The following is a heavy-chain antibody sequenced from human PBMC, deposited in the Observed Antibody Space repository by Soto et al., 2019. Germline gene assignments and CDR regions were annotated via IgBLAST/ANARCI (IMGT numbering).Heavy chain of an antibody. J-gene: IGHJ5*02. CDR2: IYYSGST. CDR1: GGSISSGGYY. V-gene: IGHV4-31*03. CDR3: ARSKRQTYYYDSSGHGFRTQINNNWFDP. D-gene: IGHD3-22*01. Sequence: TLSLTCTVSGGSISSGGYYWSWIRQHPGKGLEWIGYIYYSGSTYYNPSLKSRVTISVDTSKNQFSLKLSSVTAADTAVYYCARSKRQTYYYDSSGHGFRTQINNNWFDPWGQGTLVTVSS.